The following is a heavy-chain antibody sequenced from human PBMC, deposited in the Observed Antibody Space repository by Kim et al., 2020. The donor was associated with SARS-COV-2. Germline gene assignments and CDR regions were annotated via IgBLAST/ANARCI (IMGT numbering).Heavy chain of an antibody. Sequence: ASVKVSCKVSGYTLTELSMHWVRQAPGKGLEGMGGFDPEDGETIYAQKFQGRVTMTEDTSPDTAYMELSSLRSEDTAVYYCATSPAVAGTYYYYYGMDVWGQGTTVTVSS. J-gene: IGHJ6*02. D-gene: IGHD6-19*01. CDR1: GYTLTELS. V-gene: IGHV1-24*01. CDR2: FDPEDGET. CDR3: ATSPAVAGTYYYYYGMDV.